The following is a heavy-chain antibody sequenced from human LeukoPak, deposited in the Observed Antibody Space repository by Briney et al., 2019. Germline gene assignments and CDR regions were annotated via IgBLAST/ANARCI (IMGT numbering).Heavy chain of an antibody. CDR1: GYSISSGYY. D-gene: IGHD6-13*01. Sequence: SETLSLTCTVSGYSISSGYYWSWIRQPPGKGLEWIAYIYYPGSTNHNPSLKSRVTISVDTSKNQFSLKLSSVTAADTAVYYCARDRRYSSSWPFDYWGQGTLVTVSS. CDR2: IYYPGST. CDR3: ARDRRYSSSWPFDY. V-gene: IGHV4-61*01. J-gene: IGHJ4*02.